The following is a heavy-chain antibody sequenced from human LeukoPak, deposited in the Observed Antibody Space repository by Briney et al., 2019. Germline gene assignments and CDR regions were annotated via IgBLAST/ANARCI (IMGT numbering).Heavy chain of an antibody. J-gene: IGHJ2*01. Sequence: GGSLRLSCAASGFTFSGSAMHWVRQASGKGLEWVGRIRSKANSYATAYAASVKGRFTIYRDDSKNTAYLQMNSLKTEDTAVYYCTRQGFVQAFYCGGDCYNNWYFDLWGRGTLVTVSS. D-gene: IGHD2-21*02. V-gene: IGHV3-73*01. CDR3: TRQGFVQAFYCGGDCYNNWYFDL. CDR2: IRSKANSYAT. CDR1: GFTFSGSA.